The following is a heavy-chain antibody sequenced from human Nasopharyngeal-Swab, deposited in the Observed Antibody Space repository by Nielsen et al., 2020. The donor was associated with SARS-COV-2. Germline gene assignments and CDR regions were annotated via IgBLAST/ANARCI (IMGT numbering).Heavy chain of an antibody. CDR1: GFTFSSYA. Sequence: GESLKISCAASGFTFSSYAMHWVRQAPGKGLEWVAVISYDGSNKYYADSVKGRFTISRDNSKNTLYLQMNSLRDEDTAVYYCARDRLAARPYYYYYYMDVWGKGTTVTVSS. J-gene: IGHJ6*03. V-gene: IGHV3-30-3*01. CDR3: ARDRLAARPYYYYYYMDV. CDR2: ISYDGSNK. D-gene: IGHD6-6*01.